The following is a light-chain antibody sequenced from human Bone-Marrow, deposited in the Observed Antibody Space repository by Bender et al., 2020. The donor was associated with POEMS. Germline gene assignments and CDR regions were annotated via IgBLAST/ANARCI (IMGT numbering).Light chain of an antibody. V-gene: IGLV2-23*02. CDR2: DVT. CDR1: SSDLGASDY. Sequence: QSALTQAASVSGSPGQSVTISCTGTSSDLGASDYVTWYQQHPGKAPKLMIYDVTKRPSGVSNRFSGSKSGNTASLTISGLQAEDEADYYCCSYAGSTTVFGGGTELTVL. CDR3: CSYAGSTTV. J-gene: IGLJ2*01.